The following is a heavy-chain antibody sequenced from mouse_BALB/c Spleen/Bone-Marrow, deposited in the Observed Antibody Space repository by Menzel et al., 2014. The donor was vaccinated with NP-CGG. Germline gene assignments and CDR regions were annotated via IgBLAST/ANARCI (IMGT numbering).Heavy chain of an antibody. J-gene: IGHJ2*01. CDR3: TRRGFDF. Sequence: VQLKQPGAELVKPGASVKLSCTASGFNIKGTYIHWVKRRPEQGLEWIGRIDPENGNIKYDPKFQVKATITADTSSNTAYLQLSSLTSEDTAVYYCTRRGFDFWGQGTTLTVSS. V-gene: IGHV14-3*02. CDR1: GFNIKGTY. CDR2: IDPENGNI.